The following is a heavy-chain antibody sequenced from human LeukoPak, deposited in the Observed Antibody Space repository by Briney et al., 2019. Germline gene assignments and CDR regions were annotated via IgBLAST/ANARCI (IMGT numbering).Heavy chain of an antibody. CDR1: GYTLTSYG. CDR2: ISAYNGNT. J-gene: IGHJ6*03. V-gene: IGHV1-18*01. D-gene: IGHD2-2*01. Sequence: VSVKVSCKASGYTLTSYGISWVRQAPGQGLEWMGWISAYNGNTRYAQKLQGRVTMTTDSSTSTAYMELRSLRSDDTAVYYCARGPIIDIVVIPAAADYYHMDVWGKGTTVTVSS. CDR3: ARGPIIDIVVIPAAADYYHMDV.